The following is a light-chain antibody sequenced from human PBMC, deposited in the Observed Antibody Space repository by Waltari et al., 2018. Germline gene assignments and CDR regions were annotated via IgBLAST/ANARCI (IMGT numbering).Light chain of an antibody. J-gene: IGLJ3*02. CDR1: NIGSKS. V-gene: IGLV3-21*04. CDR2: DDS. Sequence: SYVLTQPPSVSVAPGKTARITCGGNNIGSKSVHWYQQKPGQAPVVVMYDDSDRPSGIPERFSGSNSGNTATLTISRVEAGDETDYYCQVWDSSSDHWVFGGGTKLTVL. CDR3: QVWDSSSDHWV.